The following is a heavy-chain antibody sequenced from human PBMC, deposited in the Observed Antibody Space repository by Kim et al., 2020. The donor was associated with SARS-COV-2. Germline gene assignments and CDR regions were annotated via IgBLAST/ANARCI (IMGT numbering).Heavy chain of an antibody. CDR3: ARDGGSWANYYYYGMDV. J-gene: IGHJ6*02. V-gene: IGHV3-30*07. Sequence: VKGRFTISRDNSKNTLYLQMNSLRAEDTAVYYCARDGGSWANYYYYGMDVWGQGTTVTVSS. D-gene: IGHD2-15*01.